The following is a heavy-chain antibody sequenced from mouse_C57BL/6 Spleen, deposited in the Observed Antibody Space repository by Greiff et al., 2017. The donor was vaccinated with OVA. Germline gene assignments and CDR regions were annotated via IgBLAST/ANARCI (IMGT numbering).Heavy chain of an antibody. D-gene: IGHD1-1*01. CDR2: INPNNGGT. J-gene: IGHJ2*01. Sequence: VQLQQSGPELVKPGASVKISCKASGYTFTDYYMNWVKQSHGKSLEWIGDINPNNGGTSYNQKFKGKATLTVDKSSSTAYMELRSLTSEDSAVYYCASPYYGSSYFDYWGQGTTLTVSS. CDR3: ASPYYGSSYFDY. V-gene: IGHV1-26*01. CDR1: GYTFTDYY.